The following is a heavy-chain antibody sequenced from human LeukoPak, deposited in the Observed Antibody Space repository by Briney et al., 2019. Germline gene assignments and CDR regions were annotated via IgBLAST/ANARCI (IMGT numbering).Heavy chain of an antibody. V-gene: IGHV3-23*01. CDR2: ISGTGIST. CDR3: ARSAVAGPHGAFDI. J-gene: IGHJ3*02. Sequence: GGSLRLSCAASGFTFRTYIMAWVRQAPAKGLDWVSAISGTGISTYYTDSVKGRFTISRDNSKNTLYLQMNSLRAEDTAVYYCARSAVAGPHGAFDIWGQGTMVTVSS. D-gene: IGHD6-19*01. CDR1: GFTFRTYI.